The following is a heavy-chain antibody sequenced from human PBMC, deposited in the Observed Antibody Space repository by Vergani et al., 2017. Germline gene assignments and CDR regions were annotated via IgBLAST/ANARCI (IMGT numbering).Heavy chain of an antibody. V-gene: IGHV5-51*01. CDR1: GYSFTNYW. CDR2: IHPADSDT. D-gene: IGHD3-22*01. J-gene: IGHJ4*02. Sequence: EVQLVQSGAEVKKPWESPKISCQISGYSFTNYWIGWVRQMPGKGLEWMGIIHPADSDTRYSPSFQGQVTISVDKSISTAYLQRSSLRASDSAMYYCARLYGRDSSGSKYFDYWGQGTLVTVSS. CDR3: ARLYGRDSSGSKYFDY.